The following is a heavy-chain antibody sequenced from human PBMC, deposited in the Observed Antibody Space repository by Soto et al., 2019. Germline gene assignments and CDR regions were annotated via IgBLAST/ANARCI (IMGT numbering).Heavy chain of an antibody. CDR3: ASRVVPAALGL. V-gene: IGHV4-34*01. CDR1: GGSFIGYY. D-gene: IGHD2-2*01. J-gene: IGHJ2*01. CDR2: IHLAGST. Sequence: QVQVQHWGAGLLKPSETLSLTFAVYGGSFIGYYWSWIRQPPGKGLEWIGAIHLAGSTKYNPSLKGRLILSLDTSKNQFSLKLTSVTAADTAVYYCASRVVPAALGLWGRGTLVTVS.